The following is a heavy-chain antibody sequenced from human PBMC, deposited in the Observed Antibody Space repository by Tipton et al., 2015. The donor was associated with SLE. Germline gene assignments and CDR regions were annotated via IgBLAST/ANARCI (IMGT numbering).Heavy chain of an antibody. CDR1: GSTFSRYW. CDR3: ATGSAYAFDM. CDR2: VRSDGTTR. J-gene: IGHJ3*02. V-gene: IGHV3-74*01. Sequence: SLRLSCAASGSTFSRYWMHWVRQAPGKGVVWVSHVRSDGTTRSYVDSVKGRFTISRDNAKNTVYLQMDSLRAEDTAVYDCATGSAYAFDMWGQGTMVTVSS.